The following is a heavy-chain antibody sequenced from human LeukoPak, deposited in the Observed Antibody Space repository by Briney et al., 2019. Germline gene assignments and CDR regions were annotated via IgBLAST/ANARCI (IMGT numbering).Heavy chain of an antibody. CDR1: GFTFSSYS. V-gene: IGHV3-48*04. CDR3: ARDSGQWLVHFDY. D-gene: IGHD6-19*01. J-gene: IGHJ4*02. CDR2: ISSSSSTI. Sequence: GGSLRLSCAASGFTFSSYSMNWVRQAPGKGLEWVSYISSSSSTIYYADSVKGRFTISRDNAKNSLYLQMNSLRAEDTAVYYCARDSGQWLVHFDYWGQGTLVTVSS.